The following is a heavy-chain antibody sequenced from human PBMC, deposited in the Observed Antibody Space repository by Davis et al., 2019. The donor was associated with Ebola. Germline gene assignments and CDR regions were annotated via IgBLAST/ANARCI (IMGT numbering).Heavy chain of an antibody. V-gene: IGHV1-2*02. J-gene: IGHJ2*01. Sequence: ASVKVSCKASGYTFTGYYMHWVRQAPGQGLEWMGWINPNSGGTNYAQKFQGRVTMTRDTSISTAYMELSRLRSDDTAVYYCASRQLALGWYFDLWGRGTLVTVSS. D-gene: IGHD6-6*01. CDR2: INPNSGGT. CDR1: GYTFTGYY. CDR3: ASRQLALGWYFDL.